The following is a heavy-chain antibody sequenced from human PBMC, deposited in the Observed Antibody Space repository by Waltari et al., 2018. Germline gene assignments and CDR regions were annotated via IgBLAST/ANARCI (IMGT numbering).Heavy chain of an antibody. Sequence: VQLVQSGAEVKKPGATVKISCKASGYTFTSYAMHWVRQAPGQRLEWMGWINAGNGNTKYSQKFQGRVTITRDTSASTAYMELSSLRSEDTAVYYCASSMITFGGVIGDAFDIWGQGTMVTVSS. J-gene: IGHJ3*02. D-gene: IGHD3-16*02. V-gene: IGHV1-3*01. CDR1: GYTFTSYA. CDR2: INAGNGNT. CDR3: ASSMITFGGVIGDAFDI.